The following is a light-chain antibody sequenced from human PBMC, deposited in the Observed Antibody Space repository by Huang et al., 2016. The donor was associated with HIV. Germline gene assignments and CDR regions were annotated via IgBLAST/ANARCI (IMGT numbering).Light chain of an antibody. J-gene: IGKJ4*01. Sequence: ERVMTQSPATVSLPPGERATLSCRASLSVSTNLAWYQQRPGQAPRLLIYGASTRATGIPARFSGGGSGVEFTLTISSLQSEDFAVYYCQQYDNWPLTFGGGTKVQIK. CDR1: LSVSTN. V-gene: IGKV3-15*01. CDR2: GAS. CDR3: QQYDNWPLT.